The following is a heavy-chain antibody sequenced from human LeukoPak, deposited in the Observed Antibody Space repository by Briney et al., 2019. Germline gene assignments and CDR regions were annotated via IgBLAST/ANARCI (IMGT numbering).Heavy chain of an antibody. Sequence: GGSLRLSCAASGITFSSHAMSWVRQAPGKGLQWVSSISGSGGSTNYADSVQGRFTISRDNSMDTLYLQMNSLRPEDAAVYYCAKDQYLSGRGWETYLISNWGRGTLVTVSS. V-gene: IGHV3-23*01. J-gene: IGHJ4*02. CDR3: AKDQYLSGRGWETYLISN. CDR1: GITFSSHA. CDR2: ISGSGGST. D-gene: IGHD1-26*01.